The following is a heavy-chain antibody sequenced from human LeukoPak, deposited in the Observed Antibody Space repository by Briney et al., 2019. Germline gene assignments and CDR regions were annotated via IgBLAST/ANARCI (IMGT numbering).Heavy chain of an antibody. CDR1: GYTFTGYY. Sequence: ASVKVSCKASGYTFTGYYMHWVRQAPGQGLEWMGWINPNSGGTNYAQKFQGRVTMTRDTSISTAYMELNSLSSDDTAVYYCARALGMDYDILTGYQPDYFDYWGQGTLVTVSS. CDR2: INPNSGGT. D-gene: IGHD3-9*01. J-gene: IGHJ4*02. V-gene: IGHV1-2*02. CDR3: ARALGMDYDILTGYQPDYFDY.